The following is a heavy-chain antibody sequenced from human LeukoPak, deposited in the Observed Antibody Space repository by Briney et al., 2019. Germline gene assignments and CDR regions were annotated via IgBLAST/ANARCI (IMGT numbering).Heavy chain of an antibody. CDR3: ARVGSSSFAFDI. V-gene: IGHV3-66*01. D-gene: IGHD6-13*01. Sequence: GGSLRLSCAASGFTVSSNYMSWVRQAPGKWLEWVSVVYSGGGTYYANSVKGRFTISRDNSKDTLYLQMNSLRAEDTAVYYCARVGSSSFAFDIWGQGTMVTVSS. CDR1: GFTVSSNY. J-gene: IGHJ3*02. CDR2: VYSGGGT.